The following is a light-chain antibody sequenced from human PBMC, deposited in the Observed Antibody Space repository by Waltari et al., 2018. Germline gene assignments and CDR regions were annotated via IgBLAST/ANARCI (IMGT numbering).Light chain of an antibody. J-gene: IGLJ2*01. Sequence: QSVLTQPPSVSEAPRQRVAISCSRSTSTIGSNAVNWYQQLPGKTPKLLIYFDDLLSSGVSDRFSGSKSGTSASLAISGLQSEDEADYYCAAWDDSLKGVVFGGGTKLTVL. CDR3: AAWDDSLKGVV. CDR1: TSTIGSNA. CDR2: FDD. V-gene: IGLV1-36*01.